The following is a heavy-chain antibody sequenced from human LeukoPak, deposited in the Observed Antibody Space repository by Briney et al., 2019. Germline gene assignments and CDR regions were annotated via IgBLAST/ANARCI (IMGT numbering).Heavy chain of an antibody. J-gene: IGHJ4*02. Sequence: GASVKVSCKASGYTFTGYYMHWVRQAPGQGLEWMGWINPNSGGTNYVQKLQGRVTMTTDTSTSTAYMELRSLRSDDAAVYYCAREFPGLLPAAPRGYYFDYWGQGTLVTVSS. CDR1: GYTFTGYY. D-gene: IGHD2-2*01. CDR2: INPNSGGT. V-gene: IGHV1-2*02. CDR3: AREFPGLLPAAPRGYYFDY.